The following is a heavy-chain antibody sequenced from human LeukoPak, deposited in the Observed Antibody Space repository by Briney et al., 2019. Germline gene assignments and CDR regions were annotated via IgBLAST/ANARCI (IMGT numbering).Heavy chain of an antibody. V-gene: IGHV3-30*02. CDR1: GFTFSSYG. Sequence: GGSLRLSCAASGFTFSSYGMHWVRQAPGEGLEWVAFIRYDGSNKYYADSVKGRFTISRDNAKNSLYLQMNSLRAEDTAVYYCARERDSWIQLWLCYFDYWGQGTLVTVSS. CDR2: IRYDGSNK. J-gene: IGHJ4*02. CDR3: ARERDSWIQLWLCYFDY. D-gene: IGHD5-18*01.